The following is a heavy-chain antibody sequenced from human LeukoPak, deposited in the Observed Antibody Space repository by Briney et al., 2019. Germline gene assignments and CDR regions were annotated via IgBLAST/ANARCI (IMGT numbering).Heavy chain of an antibody. CDR1: GGTFSSYA. D-gene: IGHD6-19*01. Sequence: GASVKVSCKASGGTFSSYALSWVRQAPGQGLEWMGGIIPIFGTANYAQKFQGRVTITADESTSTAYMELSSLRSDDTAVYYLSRGQRGYWSGWSFYFYGKDGWGKGTTVTVSS. CDR2: IIPIFGTA. CDR3: SRGQRGYWSGWSFYFYGKDG. V-gene: IGHV1-69*13. J-gene: IGHJ6*04.